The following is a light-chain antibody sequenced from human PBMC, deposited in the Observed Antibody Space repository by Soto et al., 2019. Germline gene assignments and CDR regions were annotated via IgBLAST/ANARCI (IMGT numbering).Light chain of an antibody. J-gene: IGKJ1*01. CDR1: QSVYNY. Sequence: EIVLTQSPATLSLSPGERATLSCRASQSVYNYLAWYQQKPGQAPRLLIYAASTRATGIPDRFSGSGSGTDFTLTISRLEPEDFAVYYCQQYGSSPKTFGQGTKVDIK. V-gene: IGKV3-20*01. CDR3: QQYGSSPKT. CDR2: AAS.